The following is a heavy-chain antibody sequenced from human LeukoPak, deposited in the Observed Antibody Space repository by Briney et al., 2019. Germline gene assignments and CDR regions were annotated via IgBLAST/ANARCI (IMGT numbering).Heavy chain of an antibody. CDR2: FLHSGNA. D-gene: IGHD6-13*01. CDR1: GGSISSYC. V-gene: IGHV4-30-2*01. CDR3: ARVVGLAACDYFDY. Sequence: SETLSLTCTVSGGSISSYCWSWIRQPPGKGLEWIGYFLHSGNAYYNPSLRSRVTISVDRSKNQFSLSLSSVTAADTAVYFCARVVGLAACDYFDYWGQGILVTVSS. J-gene: IGHJ4*02.